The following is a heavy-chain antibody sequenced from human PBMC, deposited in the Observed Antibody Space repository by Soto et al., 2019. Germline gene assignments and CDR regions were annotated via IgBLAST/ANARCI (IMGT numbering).Heavy chain of an antibody. CDR3: PRVGSCLSSSCLYYGMDV. CDR1: GGDFKNFI. J-gene: IGHJ6*02. Sequence: VQLVQSGAEVRKRGSSVKVSCKASGGDFKNFIIAWVRQAPGHGLEWMGGVIPIFGTPNFVQKFQDRVTITADESTSTSHMALLSLRSAGPAVYSCPRVGSCLSSSCLYYGMDVWGQGTTVIVSS. V-gene: IGHV1-69*01. CDR2: VIPIFGTP. D-gene: IGHD2-2*01.